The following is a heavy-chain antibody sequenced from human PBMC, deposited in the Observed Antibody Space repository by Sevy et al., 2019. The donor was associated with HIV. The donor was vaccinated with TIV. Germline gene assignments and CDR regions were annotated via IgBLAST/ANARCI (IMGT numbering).Heavy chain of an antibody. J-gene: IGHJ6*03. CDR1: GFTVSSNY. D-gene: IGHD6-19*01. CDR2: IYSGGST. CDR3: ARETRGIAVAGTLVRYYYYYMDV. V-gene: IGHV3-53*01. Sequence: GGSLRLSCAASGFTVSSNYMSWVRQAPGKGLEWVSVIYSGGSTYYADSVKGRFTISRDNSKNTLYLQMNSLRAEDTAVYYWARETRGIAVAGTLVRYYYYYMDVWGKGTTVTVSS.